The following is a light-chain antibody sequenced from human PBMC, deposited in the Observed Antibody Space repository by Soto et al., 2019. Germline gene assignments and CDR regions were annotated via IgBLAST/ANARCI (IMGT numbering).Light chain of an antibody. J-gene: IGKJ1*01. V-gene: IGKV4-1*01. Sequence: DIVMTQSPDSLAVSLGERATINCKSSRSVLQTSNNKDYLAWYQQKPGQPPKLLIAWASTRESGVPDRFSGSGSGTYFTLTITSLQAEDVAVYYCQQYYTTPQSFGQGTKVEIK. CDR2: WAS. CDR1: RSVLQTSNNKDY. CDR3: QQYYTTPQS.